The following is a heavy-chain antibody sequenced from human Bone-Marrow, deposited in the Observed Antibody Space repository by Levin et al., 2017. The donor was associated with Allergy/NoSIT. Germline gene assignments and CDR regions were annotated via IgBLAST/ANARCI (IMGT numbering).Heavy chain of an antibody. J-gene: IGHJ6*02. CDR1: GASISSNDYY. Sequence: SETLSLTCTVSGASISSNDYYWSWIRQPPGKGLEWIGYIYSSGNTHYNPSLKTRVTMSLDASKNPISLKLKSVTGANTDVDYCARDSDYYDSSGYDIVDYGMDVWGQGTTVTVSS. CDR3: ARDSDYYDSSGYDIVDYGMDV. CDR2: IYSSGNT. D-gene: IGHD3-22*01. V-gene: IGHV4-30-4*01.